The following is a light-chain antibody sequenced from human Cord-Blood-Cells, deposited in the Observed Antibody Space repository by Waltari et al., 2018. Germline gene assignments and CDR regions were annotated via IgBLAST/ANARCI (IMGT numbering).Light chain of an antibody. CDR2: GNS. CDR1: SSNIGAGCD. V-gene: IGLV1-40*01. CDR3: QSYDSSLSGVV. Sequence: QSVLTQPPSVSGAPGQRVTISCTGSSSNIGAGCDVHWYQQLPGTAPKLLIYGNSNRPSGFPDRFSGSKSGTAASLAITGLQAEDEADYYCQSYDSSLSGVVFGGGTKLTVL. J-gene: IGLJ2*01.